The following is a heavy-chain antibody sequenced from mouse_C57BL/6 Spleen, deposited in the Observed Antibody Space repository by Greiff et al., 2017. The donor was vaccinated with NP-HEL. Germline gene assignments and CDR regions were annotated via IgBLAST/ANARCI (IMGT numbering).Heavy chain of an antibody. J-gene: IGHJ4*01. CDR3: ARDDYDADAMDY. D-gene: IGHD2-4*01. CDR2: IYPGDGDT. V-gene: IGHV1-80*01. CDR1: GYAFSSYW. Sequence: QVQLQQSGAELVKPGASVKISCKASGYAFSSYWMNWVKQRPGKGLEWIGQIYPGDGDTNYNGKFKGKATLTADKSSSTAYMQLSSLTSEDSAVYFCARDDYDADAMDYWGQGTSVTVSS.